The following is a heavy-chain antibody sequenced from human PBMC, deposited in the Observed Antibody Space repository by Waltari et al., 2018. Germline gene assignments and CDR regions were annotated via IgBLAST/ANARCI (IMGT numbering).Heavy chain of an antibody. V-gene: IGHV3-48*04. CDR1: GFTFGSYS. J-gene: IGHJ2*01. CDR2: IISTISTI. D-gene: IGHD6-13*01. Sequence: EVQLVESGGGLVQPGGSLRLSCAASGFTFGSYSMNWVSPAHGQGTEWVSYIISTISTIYYADSVKGRFTISRDNAKNSLYLKMNSLRAEDTAVYYCARDLGDSSSWYRREYWYFDLWGRGTLVTVSS. CDR3: ARDLGDSSSWYRREYWYFDL.